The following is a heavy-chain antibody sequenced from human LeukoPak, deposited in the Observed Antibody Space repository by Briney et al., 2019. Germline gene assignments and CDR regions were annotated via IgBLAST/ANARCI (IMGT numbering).Heavy chain of an antibody. J-gene: IGHJ4*02. CDR3: ATYRQVLLPFES. CDR2: IFPSGGEI. V-gene: IGHV3-23*01. D-gene: IGHD2-8*02. Sequence: GGSLRLSCAASGFTFSTFAMIWVRQPPGKRLEWVSSIFPSGGEIHYADSVRGRFTISRDNSKSTLSLQMNSPRAEDTAIYYCATYRQVLLPFESWGQGTLVTVSS. CDR1: GFTFSTFA.